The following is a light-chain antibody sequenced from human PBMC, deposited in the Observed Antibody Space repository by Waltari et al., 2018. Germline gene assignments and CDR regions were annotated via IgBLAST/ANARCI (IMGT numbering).Light chain of an antibody. CDR1: NIGSKR. CDR2: DDR. Sequence: SYVLTQPPSVSVAPGKTARITCGGNNIGSKRVHWYQPKPGQAPLLVVYDDRDRPSGIPERFSASNSGNTATMTISRVEDGDEADYYCQVWDTTSNHVVFGGGTKLTVL. V-gene: IGLV3-21*03. J-gene: IGLJ2*01. CDR3: QVWDTTSNHVV.